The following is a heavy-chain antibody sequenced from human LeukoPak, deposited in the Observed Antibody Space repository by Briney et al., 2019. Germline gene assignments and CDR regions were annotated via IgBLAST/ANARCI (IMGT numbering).Heavy chain of an antibody. J-gene: IGHJ4*02. CDR2: ISGSGGST. CDR3: AKQMSTVTFTPFDY. V-gene: IGHV3-23*01. CDR1: GFTFSSYA. Sequence: GGSLRLSCAASGFTFSSYAMSWVRQAPGKGLEWVSAISGSGGSTDYVDSVKGRFTISRDNSKNTLYLQMNSLRADDTAVYYCAKQMSTVTFTPFDYWGQGTLVTVSS. D-gene: IGHD3-16*01.